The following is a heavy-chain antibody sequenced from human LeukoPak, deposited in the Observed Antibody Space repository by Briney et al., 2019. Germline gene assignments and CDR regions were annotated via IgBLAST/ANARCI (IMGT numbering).Heavy chain of an antibody. CDR2: IYYSGST. Sequence: SETLSLTCTVSGDSITSSSYYWSWIRQPPGKGLEWIGYIYYSGSTNYNPSLKSRVTISVDTSKNQFSLRLSSVTAADTAVYYCARVTGYIVEDYFDYWGQGTLVTVSS. D-gene: IGHD3-22*01. V-gene: IGHV4-61*01. CDR1: GDSITSSSYY. J-gene: IGHJ4*02. CDR3: ARVTGYIVEDYFDY.